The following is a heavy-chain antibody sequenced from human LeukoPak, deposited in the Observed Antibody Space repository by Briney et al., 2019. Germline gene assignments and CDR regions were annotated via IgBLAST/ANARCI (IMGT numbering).Heavy chain of an antibody. V-gene: IGHV3-48*01. CDR2: ISSSSSTI. Sequence: PGGSLRLSCAASGFTFSSYSMNWVRQAPGKGLEWVSYISSSSSTIYYADSVKGRFTISRDNAKNSLYLQMNSLRAEDTAVYYCARVVFQDSSSYRPLDYWGQGTLVTVSS. CDR1: GFTFSSYS. J-gene: IGHJ4*02. CDR3: ARVVFQDSSSYRPLDY. D-gene: IGHD6-6*01.